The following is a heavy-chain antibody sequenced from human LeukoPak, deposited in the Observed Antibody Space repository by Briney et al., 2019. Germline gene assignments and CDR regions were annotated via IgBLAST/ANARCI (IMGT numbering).Heavy chain of an antibody. CDR1: GFTFSSYG. Sequence: PGGSLRLSCAASGFTFSSYGMHWVRQAPGKGLEWVAFIRYDGSNKYYADSVRGRFTISRDNSKNTLYLQMNSLRAEDTAVYYCAKDLIAAAGSYWGQGTLVTVSS. V-gene: IGHV3-30*02. D-gene: IGHD6-13*01. CDR3: AKDLIAAAGSY. CDR2: IRYDGSNK. J-gene: IGHJ4*02.